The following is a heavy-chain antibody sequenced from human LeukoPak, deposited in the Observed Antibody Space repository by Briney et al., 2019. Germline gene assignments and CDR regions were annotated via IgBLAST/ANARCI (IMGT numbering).Heavy chain of an antibody. Sequence: GGSLRLSCEGSGFTYNDYAMHWVRQVPGKCPEWVSVISSSRDGSKIFYADSVKGRFTISRDNSKNSLYLQMSSLRIEDSALYFCCKGRRPGTHYGLFDLWGQGTLVTVST. CDR1: GFTYNDYA. D-gene: IGHD3-16*01. V-gene: IGHV3-43*02. J-gene: IGHJ4*02. CDR3: CKGRRPGTHYGLFDL. CDR2: ISSSRDGSKI.